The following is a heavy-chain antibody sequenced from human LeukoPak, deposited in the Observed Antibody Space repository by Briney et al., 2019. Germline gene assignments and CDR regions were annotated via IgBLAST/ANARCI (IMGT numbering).Heavy chain of an antibody. CDR3: ARDRRSGSYLSAFDY. J-gene: IGHJ4*02. V-gene: IGHV4-59*01. D-gene: IGHD1-26*01. CDR2: IYYSGST. CDR1: GGSISSSY. Sequence: KPSETLSLTCTVSGGSISSSYWSWIRQPPGKGLEWIGYIYYSGSTNYNPSLKSRVTISVDTSKNQFSLKLRSVTAADTAVYYCARDRRSGSYLSAFDYWGQGTLVTVSS.